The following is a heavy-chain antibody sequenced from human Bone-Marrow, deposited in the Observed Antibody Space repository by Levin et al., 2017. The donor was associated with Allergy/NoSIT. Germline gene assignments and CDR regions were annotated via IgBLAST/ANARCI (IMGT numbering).Heavy chain of an antibody. CDR3: TLDYGDYISY. Sequence: PLASVKVSCKASGYPFSSYGISWVRQAPGQGLEWMGWVSTYNDDTKYVQKFQGRLTMTTHTFTSTAYMELETLRSDDTAVYYCTLDYGDYISYWGQGTLVSVSS. CDR2: VSTYNDDT. D-gene: IGHD4-17*01. V-gene: IGHV1-18*01. J-gene: IGHJ4*02. CDR1: GYPFSSYG.